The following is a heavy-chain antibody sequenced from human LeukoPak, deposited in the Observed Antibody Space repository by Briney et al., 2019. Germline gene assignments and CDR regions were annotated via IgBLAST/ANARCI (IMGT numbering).Heavy chain of an antibody. CDR1: GFTFSDYA. Sequence: GGSLRLSCAASGFTFSDYAMHWVRQAPGKGLEWVAVISKDGSDKYYPGSVRGRFTISRDNSKNTIYLQMASLRAEDTAIYYCARDYWWNYDYWGQGTLVTVSS. J-gene: IGHJ4*02. V-gene: IGHV3-30-3*01. CDR3: ARDYWWNYDY. D-gene: IGHD1-7*01. CDR2: ISKDGSDK.